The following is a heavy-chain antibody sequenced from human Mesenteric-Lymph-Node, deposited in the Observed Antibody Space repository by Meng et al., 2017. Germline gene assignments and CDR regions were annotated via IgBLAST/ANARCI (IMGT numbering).Heavy chain of an antibody. D-gene: IGHD3-10*01. J-gene: IGHJ6*02. CDR1: GGSISSSSYY. CDR3: ARGPNRTKNMVRGVIRGYYYGMDV. Sequence: SETLSLTCTVSGGSISSSSYYWGWIRQPPGKGLEWIGSIYYSGSTNYNPSLKSRVTISVDTSKNQFSLKLSSVTAADTAVYYCARGPNRTKNMVRGVIRGYYYGMDVWGQGTTVTVSS. V-gene: IGHV4-39*07. CDR2: IYYSGST.